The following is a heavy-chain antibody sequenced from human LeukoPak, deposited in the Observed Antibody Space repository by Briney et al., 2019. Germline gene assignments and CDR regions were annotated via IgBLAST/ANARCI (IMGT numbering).Heavy chain of an antibody. D-gene: IGHD3-9*01. Sequence: GGSLRLSCAASGFTFSSYAMSWVRQAPGKGLEWVSAISGSGGSTYYADSVKGRFTISRDNSKNTLYLQMNSLRAEDTAVYYCAKEGLRYFDWLLSSFDYWGQGTLVTVSS. CDR2: ISGSGGST. CDR3: AKEGLRYFDWLLSSFDY. J-gene: IGHJ4*02. CDR1: GFTFSSYA. V-gene: IGHV3-23*01.